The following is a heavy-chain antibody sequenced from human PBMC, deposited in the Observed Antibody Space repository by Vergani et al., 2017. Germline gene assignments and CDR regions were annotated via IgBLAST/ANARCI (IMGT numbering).Heavy chain of an antibody. V-gene: IGHV1-69*11. CDR1: GYTFTGYY. CDR2: IIPILGTA. CDR3: ARGKEYCSGGSCYGGEMDY. J-gene: IGHJ4*02. Sequence: QVQLVQSGAEVKKPGASVKVSCKASGYTFTGYYMHWVRQAPGQGLEWMGRIIPILGTANYAQKFQGRVTITADESTSTAYMELSSLRSEDTAVYYCARGKEYCSGGSCYGGEMDYWGQGTLVTVSS. D-gene: IGHD2-15*01.